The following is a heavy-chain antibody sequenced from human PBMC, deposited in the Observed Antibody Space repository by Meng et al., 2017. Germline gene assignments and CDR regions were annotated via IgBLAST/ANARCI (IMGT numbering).Heavy chain of an antibody. CDR2: IIPAFGAP. CDR3: AKVGATMVRGVIMGNYFDY. J-gene: IGHJ4*02. D-gene: IGHD3-10*01. CDR1: GGTFNSYA. V-gene: IGHV1-69*13. Sequence: SVKVSCKAPGGTFNSYAISWVRQAPGQGLEWMGGIIPAFGAPNHAQKFQGRVRITADESTTTAYMELSSLRSEDTAVYYCAKVGATMVRGVIMGNYFDYWGQGTLVTVSS.